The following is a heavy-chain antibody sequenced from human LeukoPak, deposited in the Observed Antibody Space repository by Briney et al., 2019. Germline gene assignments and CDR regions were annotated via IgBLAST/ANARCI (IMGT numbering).Heavy chain of an antibody. V-gene: IGHV3-30*04. CDR2: IWYDGSNE. CDR3: ARGGITIFGVATYLDV. D-gene: IGHD3-3*01. J-gene: IGHJ6*03. Sequence: GRSLRLSCVPSGFTFSTHAMYWVRQAPGKGLEWVAVIWYDGSNEHYADSVKGRFTISRDDSENTLDLQMNSLRTEDTAVYYCARGGITIFGVATYLDVWGKGTTVIVSS. CDR1: GFTFSTHA.